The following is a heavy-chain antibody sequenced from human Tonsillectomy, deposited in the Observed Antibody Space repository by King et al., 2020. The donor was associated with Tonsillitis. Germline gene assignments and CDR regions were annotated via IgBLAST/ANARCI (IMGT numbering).Heavy chain of an antibody. D-gene: IGHD3-22*01. CDR3: AKGYYYDSSVYPGDAFDT. V-gene: IGHV3-43*01. J-gene: IGHJ3*02. Sequence: VQLVESGGVVVQPGGSLRLSCAASGFTFDDYTMHWVRQAPGKGLEWVSLISWDGGSTYYADSVKGRFTISRDNSKNSLYLQMNSLRTEDTALYYCAKGYYYDSSVYPGDAFDTCGQGTMVTVSS. CDR1: GFTFDDYT. CDR2: ISWDGGST.